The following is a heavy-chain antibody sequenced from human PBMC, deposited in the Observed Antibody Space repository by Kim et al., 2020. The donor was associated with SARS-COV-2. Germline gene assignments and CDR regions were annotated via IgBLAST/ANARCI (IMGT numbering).Heavy chain of an antibody. D-gene: IGHD6-19*01. V-gene: IGHV3-23*01. J-gene: IGHJ4*02. CDR3: AGGRYSSGWTFDY. Sequence: YPDSVKAPFTIARDSSKNTLFLNMNSLGAEDAAVYYCAGGRYSSGWTFDYWGQGTLVTVSS.